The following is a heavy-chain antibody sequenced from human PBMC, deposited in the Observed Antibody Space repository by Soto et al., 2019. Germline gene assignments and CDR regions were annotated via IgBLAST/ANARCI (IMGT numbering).Heavy chain of an antibody. CDR2: ISDSSSTI. Sequence: EVQLVESGGGLVQPGGSLRLSCAASGFTFSKNAMNWVRQAPGKGLEWISYISDSSSTIYYADSVKGRFTISRDNAKNSLYLQMNSLRAEDMAVYYCASWAGGSWLGPFDYWGQGTLVTASS. J-gene: IGHJ4*02. CDR3: ASWAGGSWLGPFDY. D-gene: IGHD6-13*01. V-gene: IGHV3-48*01. CDR1: GFTFSKNA.